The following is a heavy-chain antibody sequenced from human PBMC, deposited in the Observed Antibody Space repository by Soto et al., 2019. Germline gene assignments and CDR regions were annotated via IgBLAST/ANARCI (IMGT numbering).Heavy chain of an antibody. CDR1: GGSISSYY. Sequence: SETLSLTCTVSGGSISSYYWSWIRQPPGKGLEWIGYIYYSGSTNYNPSLKSRVTISVDTSKNQFSLKLSSVTAADTAVYYCARNYRLLQYYYYMDVWGKGTTVTVSS. D-gene: IGHD2-15*01. V-gene: IGHV4-59*01. CDR3: ARNYRLLQYYYYMDV. CDR2: IYYSGST. J-gene: IGHJ6*03.